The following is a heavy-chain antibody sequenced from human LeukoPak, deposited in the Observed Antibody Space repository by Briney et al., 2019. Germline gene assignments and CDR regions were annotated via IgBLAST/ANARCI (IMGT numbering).Heavy chain of an antibody. D-gene: IGHD5-18*01. Sequence: SETLSLTCTVSGGSISSYYWSWIRQPPGKGLEWIGYIYYSGSTNYNPSLKSRVTISVDTSKNQFSLELSSVTAADTAVYYCAREGYSYGLDYWGQGTLVTVSS. V-gene: IGHV4-59*01. CDR2: IYYSGST. CDR3: AREGYSYGLDY. J-gene: IGHJ4*02. CDR1: GGSISSYY.